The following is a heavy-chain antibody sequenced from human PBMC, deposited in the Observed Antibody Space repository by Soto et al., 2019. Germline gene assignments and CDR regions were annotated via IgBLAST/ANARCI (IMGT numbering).Heavy chain of an antibody. Sequence: QVQLVQSGAEVKKPGSSVKVSCKASGGTFSSYAISWVRQAPGQGLELMGGIIPISGTANYAQKFQGRVTITADESTRTAYMERSSLRSEDTAVYYCARSQGSSTSLEIYYYYYYGMDVWGQGTTVTVSS. V-gene: IGHV1-69*01. J-gene: IGHJ6*02. CDR3: ARSQGSSTSLEIYYYYYYGMDV. CDR2: IIPISGTA. CDR1: GGTFSSYA. D-gene: IGHD2-2*01.